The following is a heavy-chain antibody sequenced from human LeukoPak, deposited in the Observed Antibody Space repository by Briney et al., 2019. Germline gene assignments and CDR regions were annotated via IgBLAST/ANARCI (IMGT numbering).Heavy chain of an antibody. Sequence: SVKVSCKASGGTFSSYAISWVRQAPGQGLEWMGGVIPIFGTANYAQKFQGRVTITADESTSTAYMELSSLRSEDTAVYYCARESCSSTSCPLNWFDPWGQGTLVTVSS. J-gene: IGHJ5*02. CDR2: VIPIFGTA. V-gene: IGHV1-69*01. CDR3: ARESCSSTSCPLNWFDP. CDR1: GGTFSSYA. D-gene: IGHD2-2*01.